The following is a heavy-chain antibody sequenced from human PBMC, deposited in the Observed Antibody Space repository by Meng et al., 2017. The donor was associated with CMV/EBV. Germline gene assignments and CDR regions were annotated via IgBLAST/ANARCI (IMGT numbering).Heavy chain of an antibody. CDR1: GFTFDAYA. D-gene: IGHD2-2*02. J-gene: IGHJ6*02. CDR3: AKAYCSSTSCYKEYYYYGMDV. CDR2: ISWSSGSI. V-gene: IGHV3-9*01. Sequence: GGSLRLSCAASGFTFDAYAMHWVRQAPGKGLEWVSGISWSSGSIGYADSVKGRFTISRDNAKDSLYLQMDSLRAEDTALYYCAKAYCSSTSCYKEYYYYGMDVWGQGTTVTVSS.